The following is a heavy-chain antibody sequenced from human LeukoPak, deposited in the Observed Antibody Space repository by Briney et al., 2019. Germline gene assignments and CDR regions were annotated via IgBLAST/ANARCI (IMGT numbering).Heavy chain of an antibody. CDR2: IYHSGST. J-gene: IGHJ4*02. V-gene: IGHV4-38-2*02. Sequence: SETLSLTCTVSGYSISSGYYWGWIRQPPGKGLEWIGSIYHSGSTYYNPSLKSRVAISVDTSKNQFSLKLSSVTAADTAVYYCARAVVAAAGTRFDYWGQGTLVTVSS. CDR3: ARAVVAAAGTRFDY. D-gene: IGHD6-13*01. CDR1: GYSISSGYY.